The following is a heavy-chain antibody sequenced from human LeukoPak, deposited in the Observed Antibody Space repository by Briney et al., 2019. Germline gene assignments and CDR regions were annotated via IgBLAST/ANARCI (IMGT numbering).Heavy chain of an antibody. CDR1: GYTFTSYY. CDR3: ARDRPPTYCYDSSGLGAFDI. V-gene: IGHV1-46*01. Sequence: GASVKVSCKASGYTFTSYYMHWVRQAPGQGLEWMGIINPSGGSTSYAQKFQGRVTMTRDTSTSTVYMELSSLRSEDTAVYYCARDRPPTYCYDSSGLGAFDIWGQGTMVTVSS. D-gene: IGHD3-22*01. CDR2: INPSGGST. J-gene: IGHJ3*02.